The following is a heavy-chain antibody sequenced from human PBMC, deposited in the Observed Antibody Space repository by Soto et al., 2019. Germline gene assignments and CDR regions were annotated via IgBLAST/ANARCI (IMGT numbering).Heavy chain of an antibody. V-gene: IGHV4-34*01. J-gene: IGHJ4*02. CDR1: GGSFSGYY. CDR2: INHSGST. Sequence: QVQLQQWGAGLLKPSETLSLTCAVYGGSFSGYYWSWIRQPPGKGLEWIGEINHSGSTNYNPSLKSRVTISVDTSKNQFPLKLSSVTAADTAVYYCARGQGYYDYIWGSYRYTNYFDYWGQGTLVTVSS. D-gene: IGHD3-16*02. CDR3: ARGQGYYDYIWGSYRYTNYFDY.